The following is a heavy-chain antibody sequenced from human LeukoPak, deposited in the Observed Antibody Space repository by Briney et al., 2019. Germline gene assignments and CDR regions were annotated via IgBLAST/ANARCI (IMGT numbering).Heavy chain of an antibody. CDR3: ARQVEEQWLINWFDP. CDR2: IYPGDSDT. J-gene: IGHJ5*02. Sequence: GESLKISCKGSGYSFTTYWIGWVRQMPGKGLEWMGIIYPGDSDTRYSPSFQGQVTISADKSISTAYLQWSSLKASDTAMYYCARQVEEQWLINWFDPWGQGTLVTVSS. D-gene: IGHD6-19*01. V-gene: IGHV5-51*01. CDR1: GYSFTTYW.